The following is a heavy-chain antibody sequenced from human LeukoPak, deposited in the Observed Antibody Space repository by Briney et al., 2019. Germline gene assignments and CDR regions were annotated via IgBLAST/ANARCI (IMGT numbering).Heavy chain of an antibody. CDR1: GFTFSSYW. Sequence: PGGSLRLSCAASGFTFSSYWMHWVRQPPGKGLVWVSHINSDGSSTNYADSVKGRFTISRDNAKNTLYLQMNSLRAEDTAVYYCARELAVAFDYWGQGTLVTVSS. V-gene: IGHV3-74*01. CDR3: ARELAVAFDY. CDR2: INSDGSST. J-gene: IGHJ4*02. D-gene: IGHD6-19*01.